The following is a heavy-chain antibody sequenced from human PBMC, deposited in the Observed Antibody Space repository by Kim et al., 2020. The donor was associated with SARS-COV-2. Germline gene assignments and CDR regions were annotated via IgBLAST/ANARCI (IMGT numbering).Heavy chain of an antibody. Sequence: RVQGRVTITADESTSTAYMELGSLRSEDTAVYYCAREWVARALPNAFDIWGQGTMVTVSS. D-gene: IGHD1-26*01. J-gene: IGHJ3*02. CDR3: AREWVARALPNAFDI. V-gene: IGHV1-69*01.